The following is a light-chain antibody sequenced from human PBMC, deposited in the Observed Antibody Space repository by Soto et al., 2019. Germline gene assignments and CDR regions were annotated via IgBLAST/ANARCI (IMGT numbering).Light chain of an antibody. CDR2: DAS. CDR3: QQRNYWPLT. V-gene: IGKV3-11*01. Sequence: EIVLTQSPATLSLSPGERATLSCRASQSVSSYLAWYQQKPGQAPRLLIYDASNRATGIPARFSGSASGTDFILTISSLEPEDFAFYYCQQRNYWPLTFGGGTKVEIK. CDR1: QSVSSY. J-gene: IGKJ4*01.